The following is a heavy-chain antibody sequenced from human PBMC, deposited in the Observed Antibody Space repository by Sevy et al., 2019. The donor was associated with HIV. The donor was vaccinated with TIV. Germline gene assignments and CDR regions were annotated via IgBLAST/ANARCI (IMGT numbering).Heavy chain of an antibody. V-gene: IGHV3-74*01. CDR3: ARETRELLPGY. CDR1: GFTFSSYW. CDR2: INSDGSST. Sequence: GGSLRLSCAASGFTFSSYWMHWVRQAPGKGLVWVSRINSDGSSTSYADSVKGRFTISRDNAKNTLYLQMNSLRAEDTAVYYWARETRELLPGYWGQGTLVTVSS. D-gene: IGHD1-26*01. J-gene: IGHJ4*02.